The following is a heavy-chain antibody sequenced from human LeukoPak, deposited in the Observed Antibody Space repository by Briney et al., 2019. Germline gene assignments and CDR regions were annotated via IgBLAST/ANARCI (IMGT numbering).Heavy chain of an antibody. V-gene: IGHV3-74*01. J-gene: IGHJ3*02. D-gene: IGHD6-25*01. Sequence: GGTLRLSCAASGFTFSSYEMNWVRHAPGKGLVWVSRINSDGGSTSYTDSVKGRFTISRDNAKNTLYLQMNSLRAEDTAVYYCARRSAAKDAFDIWGQGTKVTVSS. CDR1: GFTFSSYE. CDR2: INSDGGST. CDR3: ARRSAAKDAFDI.